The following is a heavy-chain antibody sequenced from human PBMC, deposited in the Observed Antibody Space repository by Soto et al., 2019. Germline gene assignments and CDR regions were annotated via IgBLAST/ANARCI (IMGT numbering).Heavy chain of an antibody. V-gene: IGHV3-53*01. CDR2: IYGDGRT. J-gene: IGHJ4*02. Sequence: HPGGSLRLSCAASGFPVSNSFLSWVRQAPGKGLEWVSLIYGDGRTYYADSVKGRFTISRDNSRNTLYLQMSSLRAEDTAIYYCARNSDYGGNLIFDYWGREILVTVSS. CDR3: ARNSDYGGNLIFDY. D-gene: IGHD4-17*01. CDR1: GFPVSNSF.